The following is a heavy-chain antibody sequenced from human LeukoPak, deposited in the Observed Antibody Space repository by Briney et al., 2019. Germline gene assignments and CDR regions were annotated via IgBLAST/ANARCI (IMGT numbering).Heavy chain of an antibody. Sequence: SSETLSLTCTASGGSISSYSWNWIRQPPGKGLEWIGYIYYSGRTNYIPSLKSRVTISVDTSKNQFSLNLSSVTAADTAVYYCARSSMSSDQRYAIDYWGQGTLVTVSS. CDR1: GGSISSYS. CDR2: IYYSGRT. CDR3: ARSSMSSDQRYAIDY. J-gene: IGHJ4*02. V-gene: IGHV4-59*01. D-gene: IGHD2-2*01.